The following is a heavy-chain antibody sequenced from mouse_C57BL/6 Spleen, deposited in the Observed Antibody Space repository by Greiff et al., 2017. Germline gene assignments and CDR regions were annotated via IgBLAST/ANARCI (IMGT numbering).Heavy chain of an antibody. Sequence: EVKLQESGGGLVQPGGSMKLSCAASGFTFSDAWMDWVRQSPEKGLEWVAEIRNKANNHATYYAESVKGRFTISREDSKSSVYLQMNSLRAEDTGIYYCTGWLLNGYYAMDYWGQGTSVTVSS. V-gene: IGHV6-6*01. CDR1: GFTFSDAW. CDR3: TGWLLNGYYAMDY. J-gene: IGHJ4*01. CDR2: IRNKANNHAT. D-gene: IGHD2-3*01.